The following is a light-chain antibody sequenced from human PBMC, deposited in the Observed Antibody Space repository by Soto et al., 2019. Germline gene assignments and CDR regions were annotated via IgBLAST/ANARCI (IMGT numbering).Light chain of an antibody. V-gene: IGKV3-20*01. J-gene: IGKJ1*01. CDR3: QHYGSSPPVT. CDR1: QRVADTY. CDR2: GAS. Sequence: PGDRATLSCRASQRVADTYLAWYQQKPGQAPRLLIYGASRRATGIPERFSGSGSETDFTLSISTLEPEDFAVYHCQHYGSSPPVTFGQGTRVELK.